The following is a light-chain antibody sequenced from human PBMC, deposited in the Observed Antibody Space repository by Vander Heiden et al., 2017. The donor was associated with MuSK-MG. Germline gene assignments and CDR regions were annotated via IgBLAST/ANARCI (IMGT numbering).Light chain of an antibody. V-gene: IGKV1-13*02. CDR1: QGISSA. CDR3: QQFNSYPFT. Sequence: AIQFTQSPSSLSASVGDRVTITCRASQGISSALAWYQQKPGKAPKLLISDASSLESGVPSRFSGSGSGTDFTLTISSLQPEDFATYYCQQFNSYPFTFGQGTRLEIK. J-gene: IGKJ5*01. CDR2: DAS.